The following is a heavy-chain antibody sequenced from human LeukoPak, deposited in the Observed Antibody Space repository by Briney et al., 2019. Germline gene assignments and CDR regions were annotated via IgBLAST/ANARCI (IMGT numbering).Heavy chain of an antibody. D-gene: IGHD5-18*01. V-gene: IGHV4-39*01. J-gene: IGHJ4*02. Sequence: PSETLSLTCTVSGGSISSSSYYWGWIRQPPGKGLEWFGSIYYSGSTYYNPSLKSRVTISVDTSKNQFSLKLSSVTAADTAVYYCARLQQSIRSDDYWGQGTLVTVSS. CDR3: ARLQQSIRSDDY. CDR1: GGSISSSSYY. CDR2: IYYSGST.